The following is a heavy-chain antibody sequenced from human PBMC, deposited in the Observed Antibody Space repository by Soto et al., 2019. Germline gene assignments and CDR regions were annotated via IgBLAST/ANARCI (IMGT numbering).Heavy chain of an antibody. CDR1: GFTFSSYW. Sequence: GGSLRLSCAASGFTFSSYWMHWVRQAPGKGLVWVSRINSDGSSTSYADSVKGRFTISRDNAKNTLYLQMNSLRAEDTAVYYCANLHSSSWYRGYYYYGMDVWGQGTTVTVSS. J-gene: IGHJ6*02. V-gene: IGHV3-74*01. D-gene: IGHD6-13*01. CDR2: INSDGSST. CDR3: ANLHSSSWYRGYYYYGMDV.